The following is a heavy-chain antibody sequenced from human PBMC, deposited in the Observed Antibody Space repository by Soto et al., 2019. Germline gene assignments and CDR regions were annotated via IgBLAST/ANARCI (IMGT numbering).Heavy chain of an antibody. J-gene: IGHJ4*02. V-gene: IGHV2-5*01. CDR1: GFSLSSSGVG. D-gene: IGHD3-22*01. CDR2: IYWNDDK. Sequence: QSTLKESGRTLVKPTQALTLTCTFSGFSLSSSGVGVRWSRQPPGKALEWLALIYWNDDKRYSPSLKSRLTLTQDTFKNQVVLTIANMDPVDTATYYCAHSRRYYDSSGYYTDYFDYWGQGTLVSVSS. CDR3: AHSRRYYDSSGYYTDYFDY.